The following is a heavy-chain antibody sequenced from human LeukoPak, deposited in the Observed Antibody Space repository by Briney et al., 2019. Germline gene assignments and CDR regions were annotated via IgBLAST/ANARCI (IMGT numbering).Heavy chain of an antibody. D-gene: IGHD3-3*01. J-gene: IGHJ6*03. V-gene: IGHV4-34*01. Sequence: SETLSLTCAVYGGSFSGYYWSWIRQPPGKGLEWIGEINHSGSTNYNPSLKSRVTISVDTSKNQFSLKLSSVTAADTAVYYCARERPLRFLEWLSYYMDVWGKGTTVTVSS. CDR1: GGSFSGYY. CDR3: ARERPLRFLEWLSYYMDV. CDR2: INHSGST.